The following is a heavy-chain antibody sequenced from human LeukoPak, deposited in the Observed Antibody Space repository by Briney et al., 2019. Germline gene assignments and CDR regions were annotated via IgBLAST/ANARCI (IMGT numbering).Heavy chain of an antibody. CDR1: GFTFSSYW. CDR2: INGDGSST. Sequence: GGSLRLSCAASGFTFSSYWMHWVRHAPGKGLVWVSRINGDGSSTSYADSVKGRFTISRDNAKNTLYLQMNSLRAEDTAVYYCARTPGSYYDFWSGYYNQQYYYYYGMDVWGQGTTVTVSS. D-gene: IGHD3-3*01. CDR3: ARTPGSYYDFWSGYYNQQYYYYYGMDV. V-gene: IGHV3-74*01. J-gene: IGHJ6*02.